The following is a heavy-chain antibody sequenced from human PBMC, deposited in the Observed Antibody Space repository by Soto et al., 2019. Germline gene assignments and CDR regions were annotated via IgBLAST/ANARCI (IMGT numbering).Heavy chain of an antibody. D-gene: IGHD3-16*01. J-gene: IGHJ4*02. Sequence: GASVKVSCKASGYNFPSYAMHWVRQAPGQRLEWMGWINAGNGNTKYSQKFRGRVTITRDTSASTVYMELSSLRSEDTAVYYCARGTYDYGDYWGQGTLVTVSS. CDR2: INAGNGNT. CDR1: GYNFPSYA. V-gene: IGHV1-3*01. CDR3: ARGTYDYGDY.